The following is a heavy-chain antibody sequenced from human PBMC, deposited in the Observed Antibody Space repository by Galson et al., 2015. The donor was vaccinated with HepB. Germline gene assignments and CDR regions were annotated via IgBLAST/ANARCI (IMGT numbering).Heavy chain of an antibody. CDR2: ISWNSGEI. CDR3: ARDDLPGGGGMAL. Sequence: SLSLSCAASGFTFDDYAMHRVRQAPGKGLEWVSGISWNSGEIGYADSVKGRFTISRDNAKNSLYLQVNSLRPEDTALYYCARDDLPGGGGMALWGPGILVAVTS. D-gene: IGHD2-21*01. V-gene: IGHV3-9*01. CDR1: GFTFDDYA. J-gene: IGHJ4*02.